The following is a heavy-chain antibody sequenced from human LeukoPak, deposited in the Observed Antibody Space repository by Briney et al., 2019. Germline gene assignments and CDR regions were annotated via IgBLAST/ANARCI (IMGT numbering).Heavy chain of an antibody. CDR1: GYSFTTYW. D-gene: IGHD6-19*01. V-gene: IGHV5-51*01. Sequence: GESLKISCRGSGYSFTTYWIAWVRQMPGKGLECMGIIYPSDSDTKYSPSFQGQVTISADKSISTAYLQWSSLKASDTAMYYCARRGDSSGWYDYWGQGTLVTVSS. CDR3: ARRGDSSGWYDY. J-gene: IGHJ4*02. CDR2: IYPSDSDT.